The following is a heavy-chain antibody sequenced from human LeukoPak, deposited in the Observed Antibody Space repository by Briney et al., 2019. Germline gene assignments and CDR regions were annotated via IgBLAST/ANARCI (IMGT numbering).Heavy chain of an antibody. J-gene: IGHJ4*02. V-gene: IGHV3-23*01. CDR2: ISGSGGST. Sequence: GGSLRLSCAASGFTFSSYAMSWVRQAPGKGLEWVSAISGSGGSTYYADSVKGRFTISRDNSKNTLYLQMNSLRAEDTAVYYCAKGPAPDYDFWSGYYTHWGQGTLVTVSS. CDR1: GFTFSSYA. CDR3: AKGPAPDYDFWSGYYTH. D-gene: IGHD3-3*01.